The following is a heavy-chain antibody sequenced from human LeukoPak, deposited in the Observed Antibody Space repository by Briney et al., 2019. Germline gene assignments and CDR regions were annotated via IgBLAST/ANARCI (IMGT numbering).Heavy chain of an antibody. CDR3: ARDLKQQLVLGAFDI. J-gene: IGHJ3*02. CDR1: GGSISSSNW. V-gene: IGHV4-4*01. D-gene: IGHD6-13*01. Sequence: PSRTLSLTCAVSGGSISSSNWWSGVREPPGKGLEWIGEIYHSGSTNYNASLKSRVTISVAKSKTQFSLKLSSVPAADTAVYCCARDLKQQLVLGAFDIWGQGTMVTVSS. CDR2: IYHSGST.